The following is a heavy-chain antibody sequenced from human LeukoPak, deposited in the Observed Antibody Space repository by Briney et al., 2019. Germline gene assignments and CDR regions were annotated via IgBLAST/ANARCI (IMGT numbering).Heavy chain of an antibody. CDR3: ARDKDSGGATGSIFDY. CDR1: GFTFSSYA. CDR2: IIQDGSEK. J-gene: IGHJ4*02. Sequence: GRPRRASCAAPGFTFSSYAMDGVRKAPGKALNWVANIIQDGSEKYYVDSVKGRFTISRDNAKNSVYLQMNSLTAEDTAVYYCARDKDSGGATGSIFDYWGQGALVTVSS. V-gene: IGHV3-7*03. D-gene: IGHD1-26*01.